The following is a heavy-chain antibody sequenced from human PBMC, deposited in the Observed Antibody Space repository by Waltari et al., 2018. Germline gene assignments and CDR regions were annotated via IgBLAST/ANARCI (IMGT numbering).Heavy chain of an antibody. CDR1: GYTFTGYY. CDR2: INPNSGGT. J-gene: IGHJ4*02. Sequence: QVQLVQSGAEVKKPGASVKVSCKASGYTFTGYYMHWVRQAPGQGLEWMGRINPNSGGTNHAQKFKGRGTMTRDTSISTAYMELSRLRSDDTAVYYCARPYYYGSGSYRYWGQGTLVTVSS. D-gene: IGHD3-10*01. V-gene: IGHV1-2*06. CDR3: ARPYYYGSGSYRY.